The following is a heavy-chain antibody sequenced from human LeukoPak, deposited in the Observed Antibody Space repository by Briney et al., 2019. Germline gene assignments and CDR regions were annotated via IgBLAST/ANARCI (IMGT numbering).Heavy chain of an antibody. CDR2: IYYSGST. J-gene: IGHJ4*02. Sequence: PSETLSLTCTVSGGSISSSSYYWGWIRQPPGKGLEWIGRIYYSGSTYYTPSLKSRVTISVDTSKNQFSLKLSSVPAADTAVYYCARPQRGREVAYWGQGTLVTVSS. V-gene: IGHV4-39*01. CDR1: GGSISSSSYY. CDR3: ARPQRGREVAY. D-gene: IGHD5-24*01.